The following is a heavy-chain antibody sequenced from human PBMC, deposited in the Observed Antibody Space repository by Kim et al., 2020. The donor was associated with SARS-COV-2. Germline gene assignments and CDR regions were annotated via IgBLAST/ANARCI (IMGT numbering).Heavy chain of an antibody. J-gene: IGHJ4*02. D-gene: IGHD5-18*01. CDR1: GFTFSSYA. V-gene: IGHV3-23*01. Sequence: GGSLRLSCAASGFTFSSYAMSWVRQAPGKGLEWVSAISGSGGSTYYADSVKGRFTISRDNSKNTLYLQMNSLRAEDTAVYYCAKTPGYSYGYGIDYWGQGTLVTVSS. CDR3: AKTPGYSYGYGIDY. CDR2: ISGSGGST.